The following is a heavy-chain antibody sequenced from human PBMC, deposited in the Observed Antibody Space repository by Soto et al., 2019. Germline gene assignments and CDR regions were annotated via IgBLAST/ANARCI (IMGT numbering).Heavy chain of an antibody. D-gene: IGHD3-10*01. CDR3: ARDCGPIGEYNLDY. J-gene: IGHJ4*02. V-gene: IGHV3-21*01. Sequence: EVQLVESGGGLVKPRGSLSVSWAASGFAFSGYSMNWVRQAPGNGLEWVSAISGSGDYIYYADSVRGRFTISRDNAKNSLYLQMNSLRAEDTAVYYCARDCGPIGEYNLDYWGQGTLVTVSS. CDR1: GFAFSGYS. CDR2: ISGSGDYI.